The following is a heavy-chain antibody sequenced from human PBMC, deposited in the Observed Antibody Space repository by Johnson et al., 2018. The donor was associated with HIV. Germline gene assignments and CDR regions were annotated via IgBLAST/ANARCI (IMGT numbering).Heavy chain of an antibody. V-gene: IGHV3-53*01. CDR3: VRGGSDAFDI. J-gene: IGHJ3*02. D-gene: IGHD3-10*01. CDR2: SWNSGSI. Sequence: VQLVESGGGLIQPGGSLRLSCAASGFTVSNNYMSWVRQAPGQGLEWVSGISWNSGSIGSADSVKGRFTISRENANNSLYLQMNSLSPGDTAVYYCVRGGSDAFDIWGQGTMVTVSS. CDR1: GFTVSNNY.